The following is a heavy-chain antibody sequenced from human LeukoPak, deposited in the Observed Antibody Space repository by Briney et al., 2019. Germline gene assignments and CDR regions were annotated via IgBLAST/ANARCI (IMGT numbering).Heavy chain of an antibody. CDR1: GFTFSAYA. Sequence: GGSLRLSCEASGFTFSAYAMTWVRQAPGKGLEWVSSIGSDNKPHYSESVKGRFAISRDNSKNTLFLQLNSLRAEDTAPYYCARDLHYYVAVDVWGQGTTVTVSS. CDR2: IGSDNKP. D-gene: IGHD3-10*02. J-gene: IGHJ6*02. CDR3: ARDLHYYVAVDV. V-gene: IGHV3-23*01.